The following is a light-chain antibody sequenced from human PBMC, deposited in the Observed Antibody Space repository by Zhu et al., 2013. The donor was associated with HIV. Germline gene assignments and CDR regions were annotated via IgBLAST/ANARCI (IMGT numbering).Light chain of an antibody. CDR1: QGISGA. CDR3: QQYNSYSPIT. V-gene: IGKV1-13*02. J-gene: IGKJ5*01. CDR2: DAS. Sequence: AIQLTQSPSSLSASVGDRVTITCRASQGISGAFAWYQQRLGRTPELLIYDASNLKSGVPSRFSGSGSGTEFTLTISSLQPDDFATYYCQQYNSYSPITFGQGTRVDIK.